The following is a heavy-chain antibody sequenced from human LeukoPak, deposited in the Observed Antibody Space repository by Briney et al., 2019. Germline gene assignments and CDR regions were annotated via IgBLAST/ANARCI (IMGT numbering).Heavy chain of an antibody. V-gene: IGHV1-18*01. CDR2: ISAYNGNT. CDR3: ARVVEPHCSSTSCYHSSFDY. D-gene: IGHD2-2*01. J-gene: IGHJ4*02. Sequence: ASVKVSCKASGYTFTSSGIRGVRQTPGQGLERMGWISAYNGNTNYAQKLQGRVTMTTDTSTSTAYMELRSLRSDDTAVYYCARVVEPHCSSTSCYHSSFDYWGQGTLVTVSS. CDR1: GYTFTSSG.